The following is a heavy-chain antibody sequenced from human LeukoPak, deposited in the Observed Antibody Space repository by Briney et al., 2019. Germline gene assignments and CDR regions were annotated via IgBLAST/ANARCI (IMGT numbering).Heavy chain of an antibody. CDR2: IYHSGST. CDR3: AGLITMVRGVIKDY. D-gene: IGHD3-10*01. V-gene: IGHV4-30-2*01. J-gene: IGHJ4*02. Sequence: SETLSLTCAVSGGSISSGGYSWSWIRQPPGKGLEWIGYIYHSGSTYYNPSLKSRVTISVDRSKNQFSLKLSSVTAADTAVYYCAGLITMVRGVIKDYWGQGTLVIVSS. CDR1: GGSISSGGYS.